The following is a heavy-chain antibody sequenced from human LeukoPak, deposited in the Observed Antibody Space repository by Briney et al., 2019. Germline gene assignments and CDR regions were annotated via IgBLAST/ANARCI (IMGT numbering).Heavy chain of an antibody. CDR1: GFTFSSYS. V-gene: IGHV3-48*02. CDR2: ISSSSSTI. CDR3: ARDDYGGNSGTHYFDY. Sequence: GGSLRLSCAASGFTFSSYSMNWVRQAPGKGLEWVSYISSSSSTIYYADSVKGRFTIPRDNAKNSLYLQMNSLRDEDTAVYYCARDDYGGNSGTHYFDYWGQGTLVTVSS. J-gene: IGHJ4*02. D-gene: IGHD4-23*01.